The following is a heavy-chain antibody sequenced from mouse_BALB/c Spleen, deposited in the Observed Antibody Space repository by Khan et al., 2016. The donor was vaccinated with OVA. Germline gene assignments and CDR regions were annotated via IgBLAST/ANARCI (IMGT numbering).Heavy chain of an antibody. Sequence: QVQLKESGAELVRPGASVKLSCKASGYTFTSYWMNWVRQRPRQGLEWIGKINPSDSESHYNQMFKDKATLTVDKSSGTAYMQFSSLTSEDSAVYYCARREKYGYDPSWFAYWGQGTLVTVSA. CDR1: GYTFTSYW. J-gene: IGHJ3*01. CDR3: ARREKYGYDPSWFAY. D-gene: IGHD2-2*01. V-gene: IGHV1-52*01. CDR2: INPSDSES.